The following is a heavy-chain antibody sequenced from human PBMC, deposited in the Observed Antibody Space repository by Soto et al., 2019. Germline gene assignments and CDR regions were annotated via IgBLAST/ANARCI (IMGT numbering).Heavy chain of an antibody. CDR2: ISYDGSNK. CDR3: ARDRTPAAISNWFDP. J-gene: IGHJ5*02. Sequence: PVGSLRLSCAASGFTFSSYAMHWVRQAPGKGLEWVAVISYDGSNKYYADSVKGRFTISRDNSKNTLYLQMNSLRAEDTAVYYCARDRTPAAISNWFDPWGQGTLVTAPQ. CDR1: GFTFSSYA. D-gene: IGHD2-2*02. V-gene: IGHV3-30-3*01.